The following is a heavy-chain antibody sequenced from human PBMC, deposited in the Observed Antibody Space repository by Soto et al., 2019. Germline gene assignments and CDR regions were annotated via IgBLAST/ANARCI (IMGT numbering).Heavy chain of an antibody. CDR2: IFYNGKT. CDR1: GGSIDSYY. V-gene: IGHV4-59*01. D-gene: IGHD3-16*01. J-gene: IGHJ5*02. Sequence: SETLSLTCTVSGGSIDSYYWSWIRQPPGKGLEWIGYIFYNGKTNYSPSLKSRVTISVDTSKNQFSLKLSSVTAADTAVYYCARGVRLPGGSWLDPWGQATLLTVSS. CDR3: ARGVRLPGGSWLDP.